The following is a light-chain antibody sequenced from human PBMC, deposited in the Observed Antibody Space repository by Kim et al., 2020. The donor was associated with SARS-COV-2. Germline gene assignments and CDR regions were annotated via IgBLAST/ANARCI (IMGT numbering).Light chain of an antibody. Sequence: SASVGDTVTISCRARQTISTYVNWYQQRPGRVPNLLIYGAYTLHSGVPSRFSGGVSGTDFTLTISPLQPVDFATYYCQQAYSVPFTFGGGTKLEI. V-gene: IGKV1-39*01. J-gene: IGKJ4*01. CDR1: QTISTY. CDR3: QQAYSVPFT. CDR2: GAY.